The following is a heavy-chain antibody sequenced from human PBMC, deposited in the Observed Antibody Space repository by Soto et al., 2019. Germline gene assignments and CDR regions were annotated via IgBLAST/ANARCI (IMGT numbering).Heavy chain of an antibody. V-gene: IGHV3-23*01. J-gene: IGHJ4*02. CDR3: ARSGNLIRGIYYFDY. Sequence: EVQLLESGGGLVQPGGSLRLSCAASGFTFSSYSMSWVRQAPGQGLEWVSSMSVHDGTTYFADSVKGRFIISRDNSKNTLYLQMNSLRAEDTAVYYCARSGNLIRGIYYFDYWGQGTLVTVSS. D-gene: IGHD3-10*01. CDR2: MSVHDGTT. CDR1: GFTFSSYS.